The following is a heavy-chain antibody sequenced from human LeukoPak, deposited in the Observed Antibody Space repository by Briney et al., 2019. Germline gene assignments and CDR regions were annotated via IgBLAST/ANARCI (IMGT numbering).Heavy chain of an antibody. CDR3: ARDLPMVRGLSGFDY. D-gene: IGHD3-10*01. J-gene: IGHJ4*02. CDR2: ISSSSSYI. Sequence: GGSLRLSCAASGFTVGNNYMNWVRQAPGKGLEWVSSISSSSSYIYYADSVKGRFTISRDNAKNSLYLQMNSLRAEDTAAYYCARDLPMVRGLSGFDYWGQGTLVTVSS. V-gene: IGHV3-21*01. CDR1: GFTVGNNY.